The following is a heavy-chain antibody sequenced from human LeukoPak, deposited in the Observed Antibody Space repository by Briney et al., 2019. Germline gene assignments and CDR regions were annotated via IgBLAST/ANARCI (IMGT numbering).Heavy chain of an antibody. CDR2: IFYSGST. CDR3: ARPVTTSATGWFDP. CDR1: GDSINNSPYY. J-gene: IGHJ5*02. Sequence: SETLSLTCAVSGDSINNSPYYWAWIRQPPGMGLEWVGSIFYSGSTYYNPSLKSRVTISVDTSKNEFSLKLTPVSAADTAMFYCARPVTTSATGWFDPWGQGTLVTVSS. V-gene: IGHV4-39*01. D-gene: IGHD6-13*01.